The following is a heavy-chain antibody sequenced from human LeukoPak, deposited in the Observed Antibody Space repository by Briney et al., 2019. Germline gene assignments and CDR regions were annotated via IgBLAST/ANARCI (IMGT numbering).Heavy chain of an antibody. Sequence: SETLSLTCAVYGGSFSGYYWSWIRQPPGKGLEWIGEINHSGSTNYNPSLKSRVTISVDTSKNQFSLKLSSVTAADTAVYYCARGFGSVPQGGFWSGYYSYFDYWGQGTLVTVPS. J-gene: IGHJ4*02. CDR2: INHSGST. V-gene: IGHV4-34*01. D-gene: IGHD3-3*01. CDR1: GGSFSGYY. CDR3: ARGFGSVPQGGFWSGYYSYFDY.